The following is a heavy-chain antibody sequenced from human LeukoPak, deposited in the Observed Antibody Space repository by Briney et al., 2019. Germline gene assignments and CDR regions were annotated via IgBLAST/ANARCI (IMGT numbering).Heavy chain of an antibody. CDR2: IRYDGINK. V-gene: IGHV3-30*02. D-gene: IGHD1-26*01. J-gene: IGHJ4*02. Sequence: GGSLRLSCAASGFTFSTHGMHWVRQAPGKGLEWVAFIRYDGINKYYADSVKGRFTISRDNSKNTLYLQMNSLRAEDTAVYYCAKGDTTWELPHDYWGQGTLVTVSS. CDR3: AKGDTTWELPHDY. CDR1: GFTFSTHG.